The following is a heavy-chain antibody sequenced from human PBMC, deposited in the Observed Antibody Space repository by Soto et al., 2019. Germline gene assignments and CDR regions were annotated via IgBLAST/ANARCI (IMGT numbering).Heavy chain of an antibody. CDR3: AKDIASRPPYYFDY. J-gene: IGHJ4*02. CDR2: ISWNSGSI. V-gene: IGHV3-9*01. CDR1: GVTFDDYA. Sequence: PGGSLRLSCASSGVTFDDYAMHWVRQAPGKGLEWVSGISWNSGSIEYADSLKGRFTISRDNAKNSLYLQMNSLRPEDTALYYCAKDIASRPPYYFDYWGQGTLVTVSS.